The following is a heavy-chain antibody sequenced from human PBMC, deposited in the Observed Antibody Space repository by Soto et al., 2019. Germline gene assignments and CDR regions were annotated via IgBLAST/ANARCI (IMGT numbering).Heavy chain of an antibody. D-gene: IGHD1-1*01. Sequence: SQTLSLTCDISGDSVSSNSAAWNWIRQTPSRGLEWLGRTYYKSKWYNNYALSVQSRITVNPDTSKNQFSLQLNSVTPEDTAVYYCARGSWDDVSGHYYMDVWGKGTTVTVS. CDR3: ARGSWDDVSGHYYMDV. J-gene: IGHJ6*03. CDR1: GDSVSSNSAA. CDR2: TYYKSKWYN. V-gene: IGHV6-1*01.